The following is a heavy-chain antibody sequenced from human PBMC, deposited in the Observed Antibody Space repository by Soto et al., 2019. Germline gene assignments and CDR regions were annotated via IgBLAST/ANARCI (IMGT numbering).Heavy chain of an antibody. CDR3: ARGQRFSDWFDP. CDR1: GGTISGYY. CDR2: IYSSGST. D-gene: IGHD3-3*01. Sequence: SETLSLTCTVTGGTISGYYWTWIRQSAGGGLEWIGRIYSSGSTNYNPSLKSRVTISLDTSMNHFSLRLSSVTAANTAVYYCARGQRFSDWFDPWGQGTLVTVSS. J-gene: IGHJ5*02. V-gene: IGHV4-4*07.